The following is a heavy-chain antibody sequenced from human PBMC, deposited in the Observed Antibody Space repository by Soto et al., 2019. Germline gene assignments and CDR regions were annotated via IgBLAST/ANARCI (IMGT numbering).Heavy chain of an antibody. CDR2: IYPSDSDT. Sequence: GESLKISCQVSGYTFTIYWIGWVRQMPGKGLEWMGIIYPSDSDTRYSPSFQGQVTISADQSINTAYLQWDSLKASDTAIYYCARPANTVADHFDLWGEGTPVTVSS. CDR1: GYTFTIYW. CDR3: ARPANTVADHFDL. J-gene: IGHJ4*02. V-gene: IGHV5-51*01. D-gene: IGHD4-17*01.